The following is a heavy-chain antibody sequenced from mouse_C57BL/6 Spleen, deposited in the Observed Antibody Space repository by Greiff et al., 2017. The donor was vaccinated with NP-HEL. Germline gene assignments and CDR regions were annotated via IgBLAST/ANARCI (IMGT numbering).Heavy chain of an antibody. CDR1: GYTFTSYG. D-gene: IGHD2-3*01. Sequence: QVQLKQSGAELARPGASVKLSCKASGYTFTSYGISWVKQRTGQGLEWIGEIYPRSGNTYYNEKFKGKATLTADKSSSTAYMELRSLTSEDSAVYFCARGRDGYWGDYWGQGTTLTVSS. CDR3: ARGRDGYWGDY. J-gene: IGHJ2*01. V-gene: IGHV1-81*01. CDR2: IYPRSGNT.